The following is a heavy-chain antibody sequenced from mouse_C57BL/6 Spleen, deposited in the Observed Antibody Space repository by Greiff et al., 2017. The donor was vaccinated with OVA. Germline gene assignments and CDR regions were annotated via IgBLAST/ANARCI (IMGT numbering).Heavy chain of an antibody. D-gene: IGHD1-2*01. V-gene: IGHV5-4*01. CDR2: ISDGGSYT. CDR1: GFTFSSYA. CDR3: AREGGRHYYAYAMDY. Sequence: EVKLVESGGGLVKPGGSLKLSCAASGFTFSSYAMSWVRQTPEKRLEWVATISDGGSYTYYPDNVKGRFTISRDNAKNNLYLQMSHLKSEDTAMYYCAREGGRHYYAYAMDYWGQGTSVTVSS. J-gene: IGHJ4*01.